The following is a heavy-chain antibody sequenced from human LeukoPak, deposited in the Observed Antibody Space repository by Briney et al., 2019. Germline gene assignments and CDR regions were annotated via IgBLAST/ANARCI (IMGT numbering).Heavy chain of an antibody. Sequence: PSETLSLTSAVSVGSISSYYGSWIPQPPGKGLEWIGDIYYTVRTNYHPSLKSRVTISVDKCKNQFSLNLRPLTAADTAVYYCARVSAEYDSSGYYYSSYFDYWGQGTLVTVSS. J-gene: IGHJ4*02. CDR2: IYYTVRT. CDR3: ARVSAEYDSSGYYYSSYFDY. V-gene: IGHV4-59*01. CDR1: VGSISSYY. D-gene: IGHD3-22*01.